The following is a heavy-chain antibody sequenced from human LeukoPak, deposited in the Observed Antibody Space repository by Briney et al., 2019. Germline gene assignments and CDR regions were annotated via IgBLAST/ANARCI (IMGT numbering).Heavy chain of an antibody. CDR2: MNPNSGNT. V-gene: IGHV1-8*01. Sequence: ASVKVSCKASGYTFTSYDINWVRQATGQGLEWMGWMNPNSGNTGYAQKFQGRVTMTRNTSISTAYMELSNLRSEDTAVYYCARGFGSGSYSITGYYYYGMDVWGQGTTVTVSS. J-gene: IGHJ6*02. CDR3: ARGFGSGSYSITGYYYYGMDV. CDR1: GYTFTSYD. D-gene: IGHD3-10*01.